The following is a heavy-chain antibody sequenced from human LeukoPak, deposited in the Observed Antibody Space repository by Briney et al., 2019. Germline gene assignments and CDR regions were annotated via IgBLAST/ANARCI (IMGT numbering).Heavy chain of an antibody. Sequence: GGPLRLSCVASGFDIRHYYMSWVRQAPGKGLEWVANIKQDGSEKYYVDSVKGRFTISRDNANNSLYLQMNTLRAEDTAVYYCATDLQPFDYWGQGTLVTVSS. CDR1: GFDIRHYY. CDR2: IKQDGSEK. CDR3: ATDLQPFDY. V-gene: IGHV3-7*04. D-gene: IGHD2-2*01. J-gene: IGHJ4*02.